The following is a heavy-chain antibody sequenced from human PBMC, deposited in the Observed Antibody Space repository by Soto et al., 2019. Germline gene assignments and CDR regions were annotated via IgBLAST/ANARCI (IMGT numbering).Heavy chain of an antibody. V-gene: IGHV3-30-3*01. D-gene: IGHD3-3*01. Sequence: PGGSLRLSCAASGFTFNNYAMHWVRQAPGKGLEWAAVISNDGSNKYYADSVKGRFTISRDNSMNTLYLQMNSLRAEDTAVYYCAKARAQYYDFWSGYPVDYWGQGTLVTVSS. J-gene: IGHJ4*02. CDR3: AKARAQYYDFWSGYPVDY. CDR1: GFTFNNYA. CDR2: ISNDGSNK.